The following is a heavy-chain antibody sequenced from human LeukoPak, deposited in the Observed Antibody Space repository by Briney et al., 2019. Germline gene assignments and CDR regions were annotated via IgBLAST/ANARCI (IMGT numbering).Heavy chain of an antibody. CDR2: IHPGDSDT. CDR1: GYTFISYW. Sequence: GESLKISCRVSGYTFISYWIAWVRQLPGQGLEWMGIIHPGDSDTRYNPSFQGQVTISADRSISTAYLQWSSLKASDSAMYYCATGIQLCCLDHWGRGTLVTVSS. CDR3: ATGIQLCCLDH. V-gene: IGHV5-51*01. J-gene: IGHJ4*02. D-gene: IGHD5-18*01.